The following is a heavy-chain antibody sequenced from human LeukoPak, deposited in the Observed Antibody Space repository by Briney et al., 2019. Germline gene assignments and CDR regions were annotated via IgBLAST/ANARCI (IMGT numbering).Heavy chain of an antibody. Sequence: PSETLSLTCTVSGSSMTDYHWTWIRQSPGKAPEYIGYIYNIETTNYNPSLKSRVTVSVDMSKKQFSLRLNSVTAADTAVYYCARGSDGYRFDPWGQGIRVTVSS. CDR1: GSSMTDYH. J-gene: IGHJ5*02. CDR2: IYNIETT. CDR3: ARGSDGYRFDP. V-gene: IGHV4-59*01. D-gene: IGHD5-18*01.